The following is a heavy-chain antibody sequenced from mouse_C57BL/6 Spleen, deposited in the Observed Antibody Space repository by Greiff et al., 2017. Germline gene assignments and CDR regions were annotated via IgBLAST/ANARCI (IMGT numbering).Heavy chain of an antibody. Sequence: VQLQQPGAELVKPGASVKLSCKASGYTFTSYWLHWVKQRPGQGLEWIGMIHPNSGSTNYNEKFKSKATLTVDKSSSTAYMQLSSLTSEDSAVYYCARRDYYYGSSYYAMDYWGQGTSVTVSS. CDR1: GYTFTSYW. CDR3: ARRDYYYGSSYYAMDY. J-gene: IGHJ4*01. D-gene: IGHD1-1*01. CDR2: IHPNSGST. V-gene: IGHV1-64*01.